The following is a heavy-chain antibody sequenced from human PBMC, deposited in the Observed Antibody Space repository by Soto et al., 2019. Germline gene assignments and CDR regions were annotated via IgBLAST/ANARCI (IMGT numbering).Heavy chain of an antibody. V-gene: IGHV1-69*02. Sequence: QVQLVQSGAEVKKPGSSVKVSCKASGGTFGTYTISWVRQAPGQGLEWMGRIIPYLDITDYAQKFQGRFTIAADKSTTTAYMEVNRLRSEDTAVYFCARDTTYWGQGTLVTVPS. D-gene: IGHD5-18*01. CDR2: IIPYLDIT. CDR3: ARDTTY. CDR1: GGTFGTYT. J-gene: IGHJ4*02.